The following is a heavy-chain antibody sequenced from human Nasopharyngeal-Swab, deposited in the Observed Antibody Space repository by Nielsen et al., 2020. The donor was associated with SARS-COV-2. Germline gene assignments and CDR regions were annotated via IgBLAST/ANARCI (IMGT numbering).Heavy chain of an antibody. CDR2: INTIGVT. CDR1: GASVSGYY. V-gene: IGHV4-59*02. D-gene: IGHD1-26*01. Sequence: SETLSPTCAVSGASVSGYYWSWTRQPPGDRLEWIGYINTIGVTKYNPSLNSRVSMSVDATRNQLSLNLWSMTAADTAMYFCARISLPQIVGATNPVDYWGQGTLVTVSA. CDR3: ARISLPQIVGATNPVDY. J-gene: IGHJ4*02.